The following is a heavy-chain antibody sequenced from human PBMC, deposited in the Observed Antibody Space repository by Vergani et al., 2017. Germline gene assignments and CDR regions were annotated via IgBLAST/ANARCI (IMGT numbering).Heavy chain of an antibody. Sequence: EVQLVESGGGLVQPGRSLRLSCAASGFTFDDYAMHWVRQAPGKGLEWVSGISWNSGSTYYADSVKGRFTISRDNSKNTLYLQMNSLRAEDTAVYYCARGLVVTAFSYWGQGTLVTVSS. J-gene: IGHJ4*02. CDR1: GFTFDDYA. D-gene: IGHD2-21*02. CDR3: ARGLVVTAFSY. V-gene: IGHV3-9*01. CDR2: ISWNSGST.